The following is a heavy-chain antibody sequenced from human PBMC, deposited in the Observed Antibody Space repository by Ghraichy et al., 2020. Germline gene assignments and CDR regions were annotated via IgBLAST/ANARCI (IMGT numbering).Heavy chain of an antibody. CDR3: AKIHTVAGYYYYYMDV. Sequence: GGSLRLSCAASGFTFSSYAMSWVRQAPGKGLEWVSAISGSGGSTYYADSVKGRFTISRDNSKNTLYLQMNSLRAEDTAVYYCAKIHTVAGYYYYYMDVWGKGTTVTVSS. D-gene: IGHD6-19*01. CDR2: ISGSGGST. CDR1: GFTFSSYA. V-gene: IGHV3-23*01. J-gene: IGHJ6*03.